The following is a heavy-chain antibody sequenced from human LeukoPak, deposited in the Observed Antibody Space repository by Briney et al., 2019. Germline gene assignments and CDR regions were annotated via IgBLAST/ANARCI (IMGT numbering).Heavy chain of an antibody. Sequence: PGGSLRLSCAASGFTFSSYSMNWVRQAPGKGLEWVSSISSSSSYIYYADSVKGRFTISRDNSKNTLYLQMNSLRAEDTAVYYCAKDLPPLYSSSWWGPPQRHYYYGMDVWGQGTTVTVSS. V-gene: IGHV3-21*04. CDR2: ISSSSSYI. CDR3: AKDLPPLYSSSWWGPPQRHYYYGMDV. CDR1: GFTFSSYS. J-gene: IGHJ6*02. D-gene: IGHD6-6*01.